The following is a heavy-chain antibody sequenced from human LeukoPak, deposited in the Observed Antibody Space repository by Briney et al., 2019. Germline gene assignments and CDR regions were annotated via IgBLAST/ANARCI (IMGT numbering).Heavy chain of an antibody. CDR3: AKGKVNHDGALDI. Sequence: GGSLRLSCAASGFTFSDYYMSWIRQAPGKGLEWVSYISSSGSTKHYADSVKGRFTISRDNSKKTLFLQMNSLRAEDTAVYYCAKGKVNHDGALDIWGQGTVVTVSS. CDR2: ISSSGSTK. V-gene: IGHV3-11*01. J-gene: IGHJ3*02. D-gene: IGHD3-16*01. CDR1: GFTFSDYY.